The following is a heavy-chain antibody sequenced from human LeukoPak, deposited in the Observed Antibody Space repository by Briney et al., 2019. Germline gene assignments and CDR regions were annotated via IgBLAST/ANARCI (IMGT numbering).Heavy chain of an antibody. CDR3: ARLFNWNSGFDY. J-gene: IGHJ4*02. Sequence: SETLSLTCTVSGGSISSSSYYWGWIRQPPGKGLEWIGSIYYSGSTYYNPSLKSRVTISVDTSKNQFSLKLSSVTAADTAVYYCARLFNWNSGFDYWGQGTLVTVSS. V-gene: IGHV4-39*01. CDR1: GGSISSSSYY. CDR2: IYYSGST. D-gene: IGHD1-20*01.